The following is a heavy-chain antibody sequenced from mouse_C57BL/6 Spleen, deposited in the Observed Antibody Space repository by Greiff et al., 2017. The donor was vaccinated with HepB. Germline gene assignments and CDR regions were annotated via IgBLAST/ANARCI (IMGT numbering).Heavy chain of an antibody. V-gene: IGHV1-50*01. CDR2: IDPSDSYT. Sequence: VQLQQPGAELVKPGASVKLSCKASGYTFTSYWMQWVKQRPGQGLEWIGEIDPSDSYTNYNQKFKGKATLTVDTSSSTAYMQLSSLTSEDSAVYYCARSNRGIYYGNYGPYFDGWGTGTTVTVSS. CDR1: GYTFTSYW. CDR3: ARSNRGIYYGNYGPYFDG. J-gene: IGHJ1*03. D-gene: IGHD2-1*01.